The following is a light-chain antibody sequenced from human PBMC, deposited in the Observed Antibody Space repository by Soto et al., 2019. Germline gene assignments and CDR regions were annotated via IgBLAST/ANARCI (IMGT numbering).Light chain of an antibody. Sequence: QSALTQPASVSGSPGQSITISCTGTSSDVGRYNLVSWYQQHPGKATKLMIYEGSKRPSGVSNRFSDSKSGNTASLTISGLQAEYEADYYCCSYAGSSTLVFGGGTKVTVL. CDR2: EGS. J-gene: IGLJ2*01. CDR1: SSDVGRYNL. V-gene: IGLV2-23*01. CDR3: CSYAGSSTLV.